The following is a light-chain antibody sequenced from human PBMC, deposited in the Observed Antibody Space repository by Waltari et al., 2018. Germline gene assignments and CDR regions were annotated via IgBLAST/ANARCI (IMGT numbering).Light chain of an antibody. V-gene: IGKV3-11*01. CDR2: DAS. J-gene: IGKJ2*01. CDR3: QQRSNWPRT. CDR1: QSVSSY. Sequence: IVLTQSPATLSLSPGDRATLSCRASQSVSSYLAWYQQKPGQAPRLLIYDASNRATGIPARFSGSGSGTDFTLTISSLEPEDFAVYYCQQRSNWPRTFGQGTKLEI.